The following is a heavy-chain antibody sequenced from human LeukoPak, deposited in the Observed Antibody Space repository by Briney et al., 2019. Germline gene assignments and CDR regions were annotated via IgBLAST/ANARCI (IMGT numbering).Heavy chain of an antibody. Sequence: SETLSLTCTVSGGSLSSSSYYWGWIRQPPGKGLEWIGSIYYSGITYYNPSLKSRVTISVDTYKNQFSLKLSSVTAADTAVYYCARAVSLGEFDYWGQGTLVTVSS. CDR1: GGSLSSSSYY. V-gene: IGHV4-39*07. D-gene: IGHD3-10*01. J-gene: IGHJ4*02. CDR2: IYYSGIT. CDR3: ARAVSLGEFDY.